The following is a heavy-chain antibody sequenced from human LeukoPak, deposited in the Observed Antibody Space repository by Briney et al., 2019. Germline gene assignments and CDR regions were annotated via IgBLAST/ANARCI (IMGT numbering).Heavy chain of an antibody. CDR3: ARDLLGELPFDY. CDR2: IYYSGST. Sequence: PSETLSLTCTVSGGSISSSSYYWGWIRQPPGKGLEWIGSIYYSGSTYYNPSLKSRVTISVDTSKNQFSLKLSSVTAADTAVYYCARDLLGELPFDYWGQGTLVTVSS. D-gene: IGHD3-10*01. V-gene: IGHV4-39*07. CDR1: GGSISSSSYY. J-gene: IGHJ4*02.